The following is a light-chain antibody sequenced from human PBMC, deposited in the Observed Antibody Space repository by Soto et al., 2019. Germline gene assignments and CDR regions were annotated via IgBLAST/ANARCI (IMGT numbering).Light chain of an antibody. CDR1: QGIRTE. CDR3: LQDNSYPRT. CDR2: GAS. Sequence: AIQMTQSPSSLYASVGDRVTITCRASQGIRTELGWYQQKPGKAPRLLIYGASTLQCGVPSRFSGSGSGTDFTLTISSLQPEDFATYYCLQDNSYPRTFGQGTKVEIK. J-gene: IGKJ1*01. V-gene: IGKV1-6*01.